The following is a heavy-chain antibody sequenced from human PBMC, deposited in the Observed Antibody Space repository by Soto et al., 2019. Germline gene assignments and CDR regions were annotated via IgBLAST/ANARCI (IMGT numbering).Heavy chain of an antibody. CDR1: GFTFSNAW. CDR2: IKSKTDGGTT. CDR3: TTDFWSGRMGFYYYYGMDV. V-gene: IGHV3-15*01. Sequence: GGSLRLSCAASGFTFSNAWMSWVRQAPGKGLEWVGRIKSKTDGGTTDHAAPVKGRFTISRDDSKNTLYLQMNSLKTEDTAVYYCTTDFWSGRMGFYYYYGMDVWGQGTTVTVSS. D-gene: IGHD3-3*01. J-gene: IGHJ6*02.